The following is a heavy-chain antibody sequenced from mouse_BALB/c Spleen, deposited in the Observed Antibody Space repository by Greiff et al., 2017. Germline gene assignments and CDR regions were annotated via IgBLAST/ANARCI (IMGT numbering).Heavy chain of an antibody. Sequence: QVTLKESGPGILQPSQTLSLTCSFSGFSLSTSGMGVGWIRQPSGKGLEWLAHIWWDDDKRYNPALKSRLTISKDTSSNQVFLKIASVDTADTATYYCARNYYRYDRLYAMDYWGQGTSVTVSS. CDR1: GFSLSTSGMG. CDR2: IWWDDDK. J-gene: IGHJ4*01. CDR3: ARNYYRYDRLYAMDY. D-gene: IGHD2-14*01. V-gene: IGHV8-8*01.